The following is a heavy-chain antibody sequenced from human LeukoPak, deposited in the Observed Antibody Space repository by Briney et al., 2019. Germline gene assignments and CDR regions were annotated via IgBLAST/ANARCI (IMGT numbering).Heavy chain of an antibody. CDR1: GGSISSSSYY. D-gene: IGHD6-13*01. V-gene: IGHV4-39*07. Sequence: NPSETLSLTCTVSGGSISSSSYYWGWIRQPPGKGLEWIGSIYYSGSTYYNPSLKSRVTISVDTSKNQFSLKLSSVTAADTAVYYCARAHSSSRMMADYWGQGTLVTVSS. CDR2: IYYSGST. J-gene: IGHJ4*02. CDR3: ARAHSSSRMMADY.